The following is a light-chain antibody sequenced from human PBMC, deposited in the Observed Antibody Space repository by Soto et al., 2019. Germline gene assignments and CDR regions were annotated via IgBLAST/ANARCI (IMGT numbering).Light chain of an antibody. Sequence: QSALTQPASVSGSPGQSITISCTGTSSDVGRFNYVSWYQHHPGKAPKLIIYEVTIRPSGVSSRFSGSKSGYTASLTISGLLAEDEADYYCSSYTTDGSPYVFGSGTKLTVL. CDR2: EVT. J-gene: IGLJ1*01. CDR3: SSYTTDGSPYV. V-gene: IGLV2-14*01. CDR1: SSDVGRFNY.